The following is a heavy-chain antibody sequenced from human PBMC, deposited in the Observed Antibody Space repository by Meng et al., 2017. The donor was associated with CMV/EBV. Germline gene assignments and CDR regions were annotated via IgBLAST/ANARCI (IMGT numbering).Heavy chain of an antibody. J-gene: IGHJ4*02. CDR2: IRYDGSNK. D-gene: IGHD3-22*01. CDR1: GFTFSSYG. V-gene: IGHV3-30*02. CDR3: AKDYDSSGLGAYYFDY. Sequence: GGSLRLSCAASGFTFSSYGMHWVRQAPGKGLEGVAFIRYDGSNKYYADSVKGRFTISRDNAKNSLYLQMNSLRAEDTAVYYCAKDYDSSGLGAYYFDYWGQGTLVTVSS.